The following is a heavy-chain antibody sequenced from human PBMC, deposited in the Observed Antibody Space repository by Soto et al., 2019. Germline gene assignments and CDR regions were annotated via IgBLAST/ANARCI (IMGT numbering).Heavy chain of an antibody. CDR1: GYTFTSYY. Sequence: QVQLVQSGAEVKKPGASVKVSCKASGYTFTSYYMHWVRQAPGQGLEWMGIINPSGGSTSYAQKFQDSVTLTRDTSTSTVSMELSSLRSEDTAVYYCARDSPTEGSLDYWGQGTLVTVSS. CDR2: INPSGGST. CDR3: ARDSPTEGSLDY. J-gene: IGHJ4*02. V-gene: IGHV1-46*01.